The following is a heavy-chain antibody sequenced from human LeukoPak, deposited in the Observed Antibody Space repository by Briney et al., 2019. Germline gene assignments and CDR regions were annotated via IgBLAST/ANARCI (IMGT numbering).Heavy chain of an antibody. CDR3: ARGPIVAVPAVYYYYMDG. CDR2: TLHSGDP. CDR1: DGSFIGYY. D-gene: IGHD2-2*01. J-gene: IGHJ6*03. Sequence: PSETLSLTCAVYDGSFIGYYWTWVRQTPGKGLEWIGDTLHSGDPNSNPSLESRAPISVDTSKHQFTLKLTSVTAADTAVYFCARGPIVAVPAVYYYYMDGWGSGTTVTVSS. V-gene: IGHV4-34*01.